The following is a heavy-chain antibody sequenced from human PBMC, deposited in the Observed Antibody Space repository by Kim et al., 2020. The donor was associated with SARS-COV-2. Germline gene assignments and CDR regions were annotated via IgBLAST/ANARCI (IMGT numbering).Heavy chain of an antibody. CDR2: IIPILGIA. CDR3: AREGGPYCSGGSCLPDY. J-gene: IGHJ4*02. CDR1: GGTFSSYT. V-gene: IGHV1-69*04. D-gene: IGHD2-15*01. Sequence: SVKVSCKASGGTFSSYTISWVRQAPGQGLEWMGRIIPILGIANYAQKFQGRVTITADKSTSTAYMELSSLRSEDTAVYYCAREGGPYCSGGSCLPDYWGQGTLVTVSS.